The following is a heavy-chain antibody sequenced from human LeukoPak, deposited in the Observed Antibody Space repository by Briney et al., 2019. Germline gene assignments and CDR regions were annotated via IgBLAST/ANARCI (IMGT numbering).Heavy chain of an antibody. CDR3: ARDRVIFGVVRGPFDAFDI. Sequence: GGSLRLSCAASGFTFSSYSMNWVRQAPGKGLEWVSYISSSSSTIYYADSVRGRFTISRDNAKNSLYLQMNSLRAEDTAVYYCARDRVIFGVVRGPFDAFDIWGQGTMVTVSS. V-gene: IGHV3-48*01. J-gene: IGHJ3*02. CDR1: GFTFSSYS. D-gene: IGHD3-3*01. CDR2: ISSSSSTI.